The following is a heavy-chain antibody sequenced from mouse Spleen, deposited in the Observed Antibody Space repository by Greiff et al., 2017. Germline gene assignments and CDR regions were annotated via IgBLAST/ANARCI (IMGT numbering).Heavy chain of an antibody. J-gene: IGHJ3*01. Sequence: QVQLKQPGAELVKPGASVKVSCKASGYTFTSYWMHWVKQRPGQGLEWIGRIHPSDSDTNYNQKFKGKATLTVDKSSSTAYMQLSSLTSEDSAVYYCAYYYGSSPAWFAYWGQGTLVTVSA. CDR3: AYYYGSSPAWFAY. D-gene: IGHD1-1*01. CDR1: GYTFTSYW. V-gene: IGHV1-74*01. CDR2: IHPSDSDT.